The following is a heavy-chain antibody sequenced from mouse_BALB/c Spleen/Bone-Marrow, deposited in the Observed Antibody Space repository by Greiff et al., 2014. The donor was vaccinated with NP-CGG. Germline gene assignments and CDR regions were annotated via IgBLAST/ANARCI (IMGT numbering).Heavy chain of an antibody. Sequence: QVQLKESGAELVRPGSSVKISCKASGYAFSSYWMNWVKQRPGQGLEWIGQIYPGDGDTNYNGNFKDKATLTTDKSPTTAYMQLSSLTSEDSAVYFCARGGRLTGYYFDYWGQGTTLTVSS. CDR3: ARGGRLTGYYFDY. D-gene: IGHD4-1*01. V-gene: IGHV1-80*01. CDR2: IYPGDGDT. J-gene: IGHJ2*01. CDR1: GYAFSSYW.